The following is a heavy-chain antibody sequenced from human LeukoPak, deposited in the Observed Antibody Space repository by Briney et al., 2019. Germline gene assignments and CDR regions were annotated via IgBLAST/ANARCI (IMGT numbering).Heavy chain of an antibody. V-gene: IGHV4-34*01. CDR2: INHVSST. Sequence: SETLSLTCAVSGGSFSGYYWSWIRQPPGKGLEWIGEINHVSSTNYNPSLKSRVTISVDTSKNQFSLKLSSVTAADTAVYYCARVGAGGPRRALDVWGQGTTVTVSS. CDR1: GGSFSGYY. D-gene: IGHD6-13*01. CDR3: ARVGAGGPRRALDV. J-gene: IGHJ3*01.